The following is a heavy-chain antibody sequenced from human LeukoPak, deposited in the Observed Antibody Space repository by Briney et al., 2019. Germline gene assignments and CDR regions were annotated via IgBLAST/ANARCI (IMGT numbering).Heavy chain of an antibody. V-gene: IGHV1-18*01. J-gene: IGHJ4*02. D-gene: IGHD3-22*01. Sequence: GASVKVSCKASGYTFTSYGISWVRQAPGQGLGWMGWISAHNGNTNYAQKLQGRVTMTTDTSTSTAYMELRSLRSDDTAVYYCAIHPKDDRYYYDSSGYWAGFDYWGQGTLVTVSS. CDR3: AIHPKDDRYYYDSSGYWAGFDY. CDR1: GYTFTSYG. CDR2: ISAHNGNT.